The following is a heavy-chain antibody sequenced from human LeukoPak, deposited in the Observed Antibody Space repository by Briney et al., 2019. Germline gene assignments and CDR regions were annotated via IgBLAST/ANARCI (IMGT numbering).Heavy chain of an antibody. J-gene: IGHJ4*02. D-gene: IGHD6-6*01. CDR1: GGSISSYY. Sequence: SETLSLTCTVSGGSISSYYWSWLRQPPRKGLEWIGYIYYSGSTNYNPSLKSRVTISVDTSKNQFSLKLSSVTAADTAVYYCARTGPGIAARNYFDYWGQGTLVTVSS. CDR3: ARTGPGIAARNYFDY. V-gene: IGHV4-59*01. CDR2: IYYSGST.